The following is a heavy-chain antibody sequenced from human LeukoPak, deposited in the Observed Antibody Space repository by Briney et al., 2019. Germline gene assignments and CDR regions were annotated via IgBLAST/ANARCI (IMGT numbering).Heavy chain of an antibody. CDR3: ARVDSIAAVDSTRSPAFDI. D-gene: IGHD6-13*01. Sequence: GGSLRLSCAASGFTFSSYSMNWVRQAPGKGLEWVSSISSSSSYIYYADSVKGRFTISRDNSKDTLYLQMNSLRAEDTAVYYCARVDSIAAVDSTRSPAFDIWGQGTMVTVSS. CDR2: ISSSSSYI. J-gene: IGHJ3*02. CDR1: GFTFSSYS. V-gene: IGHV3-21*01.